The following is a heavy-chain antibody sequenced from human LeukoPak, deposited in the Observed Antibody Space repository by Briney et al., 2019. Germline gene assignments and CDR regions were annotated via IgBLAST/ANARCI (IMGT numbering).Heavy chain of an antibody. V-gene: IGHV3-66*01. CDR3: ARVDTAMVIDY. Sequence: GGSLRLSCAASGFTVSSNYMSWVRQAPGKGLEWVSVIYSGGSTYYADSVKGRFTTSRDNSKNTLYLQMNSLRAEDTAVYYCARVDTAMVIDYWGQGTLVTVSS. J-gene: IGHJ4*02. D-gene: IGHD5-18*01. CDR1: GFTVSSNY. CDR2: IYSGGST.